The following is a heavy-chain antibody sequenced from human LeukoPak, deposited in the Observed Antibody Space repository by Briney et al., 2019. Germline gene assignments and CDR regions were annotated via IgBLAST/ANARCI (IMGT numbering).Heavy chain of an antibody. CDR1: GGTFSSYT. Sequence: VASVKVSCKASGGTFSSYTIGWVRQAPGQGLEWTGRIIPILGIANYAQKFQGRVTITADKFTSTAYMELSSLRSEDTAVYYCATQGRPNWFDPWGQGTLVTVSS. CDR3: ATQGRPNWFDP. J-gene: IGHJ5*02. CDR2: IIPILGIA. D-gene: IGHD1-26*01. V-gene: IGHV1-69*02.